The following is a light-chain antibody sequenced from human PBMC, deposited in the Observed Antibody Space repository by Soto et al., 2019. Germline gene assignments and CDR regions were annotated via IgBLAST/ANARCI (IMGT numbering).Light chain of an antibody. Sequence: EIVMTQSPATLSVSPGERATLSCRASQSVSSNLAWYQQKSGQTPRLLIYAASTRATDIPARFSGSGSGTEFTLSISSLHSEDFAVSYCQQYDNWPLTFGGGTKVEIK. V-gene: IGKV3-15*01. CDR2: AAS. J-gene: IGKJ4*01. CDR1: QSVSSN. CDR3: QQYDNWPLT.